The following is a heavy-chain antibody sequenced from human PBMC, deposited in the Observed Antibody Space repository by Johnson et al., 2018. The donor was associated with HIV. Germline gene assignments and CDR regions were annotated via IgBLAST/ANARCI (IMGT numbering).Heavy chain of an antibody. CDR1: GFTFSSYA. CDR2: ISYDGSNK. V-gene: IGHV3-30-3*01. J-gene: IGHJ3*02. CDR3: ARDANYDYVWADSGDAFDI. Sequence: QVQLVESGGGLVKPGGSLRLSCAASGFTFSSYAMHWVRQAPGKGLEWVAVISYDGSNKYYADSVKGRFTISRDNSKNTLYLQMNSLRAEDTAVYYCARDANYDYVWADSGDAFDIWGQGTMVTVSS. D-gene: IGHD3-16*01.